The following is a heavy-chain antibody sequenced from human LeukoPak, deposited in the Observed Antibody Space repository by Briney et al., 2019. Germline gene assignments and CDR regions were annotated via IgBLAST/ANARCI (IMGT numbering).Heavy chain of an antibody. J-gene: IGHJ4*02. V-gene: IGHV3-74*01. D-gene: IGHD6-6*01. Sequence: GGSLRLTRTASGFSFSGHWMHWARQLPGKGLVWVSRISPTGSTTSYADSVKGRFTVSRDNAKNTLYLQVNNLRAEDTAVYYCARGPNSNWSGLDFWGQGTLLTVSS. CDR2: ISPTGSTT. CDR3: ARGPNSNWSGLDF. CDR1: GFSFSGHW.